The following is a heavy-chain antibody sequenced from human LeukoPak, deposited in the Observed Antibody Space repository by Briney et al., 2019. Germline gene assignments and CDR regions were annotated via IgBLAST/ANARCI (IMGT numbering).Heavy chain of an antibody. CDR1: GYTFTSYG. J-gene: IGHJ4*02. V-gene: IGHV1-18*01. CDR2: ISAYNGNT. D-gene: IGHD1-1*01. CDR3: ARGGTTGTPSLYPIDY. Sequence: GASVKVSCKASGYTFTSYGISWVRQAPGQGLEWMGWISAYNGNTNYAQKLQGRVTMTTGTSTSTAYMELRSLRSDDTAVYYCARGGTTGTPSLYPIDYWGQGTLVTVSS.